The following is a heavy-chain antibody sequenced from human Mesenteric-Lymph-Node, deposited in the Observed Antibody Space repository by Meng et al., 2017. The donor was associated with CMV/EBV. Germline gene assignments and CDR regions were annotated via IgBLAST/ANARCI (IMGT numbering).Heavy chain of an antibody. D-gene: IGHD2/OR15-2a*01. Sequence: ASGFSFSTYGMSRFRQAPGKGLEWVSVVYGAGTSTYYADSVKGRFTISRDNSKKTLFLQLNSLRADGTALYYCAKEDNSNLRYFDVWGRGTLVTVSS. CDR2: VYGAGTST. J-gene: IGHJ2*01. V-gene: IGHV3-23*03. CDR1: GFSFSTYG. CDR3: AKEDNSNLRYFDV.